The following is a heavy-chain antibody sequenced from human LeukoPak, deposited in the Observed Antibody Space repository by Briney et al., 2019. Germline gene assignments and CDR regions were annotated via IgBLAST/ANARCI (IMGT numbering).Heavy chain of an antibody. Sequence: GGSLRLSCAASGFTFSSYEMNWVRQAPGKGLEWVSYVSSSGRTIYYADSVKGRFTISRDNAKNSLYLQMNSLRAEDTAVYYCARELERPNFFDYWGQGTLVTVSS. CDR1: GFTFSSYE. D-gene: IGHD1-1*01. CDR2: VSSSGRTI. J-gene: IGHJ4*02. CDR3: ARELERPNFFDY. V-gene: IGHV3-48*03.